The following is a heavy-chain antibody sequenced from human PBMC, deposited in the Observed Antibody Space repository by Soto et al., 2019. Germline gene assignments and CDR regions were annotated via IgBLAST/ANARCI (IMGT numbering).Heavy chain of an antibody. Sequence: PSETLSLTCTVSGGSISSGDYYWSWIRQPPGKGLEWIGYIYYSGSTYYNPSLKSRVTISVDTSKNQFSLKLSSVTAADTAVYYCARRYCSGGSCYWFDPWGQVPPVTVSS. V-gene: IGHV4-30-4*01. CDR3: ARRYCSGGSCYWFDP. J-gene: IGHJ5*02. CDR2: IYYSGST. D-gene: IGHD2-15*01. CDR1: GGSISSGDYY.